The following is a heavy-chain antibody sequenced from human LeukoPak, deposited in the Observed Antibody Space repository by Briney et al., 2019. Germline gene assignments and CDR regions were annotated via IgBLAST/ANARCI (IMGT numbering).Heavy chain of an antibody. CDR2: IYYSGST. V-gene: IGHV4-39*07. D-gene: IGHD3-22*01. CDR1: GGSISSSSYY. CDR3: ARERTHYYDSSGYYSG. Sequence: SETLSLTCTVSGGSISSSSYYWGWIRQPPGKGLEWIGSIYYSGSTYYNPSLKSRVTISVDTSKNQFSLKLNSVTAADTAMYYCARERTHYYDSSGYYSGWGQGTLVTVSS. J-gene: IGHJ4*02.